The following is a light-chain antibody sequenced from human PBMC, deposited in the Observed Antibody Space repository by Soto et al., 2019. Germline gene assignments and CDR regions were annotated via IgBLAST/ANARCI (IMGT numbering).Light chain of an antibody. J-gene: IGKJ2*01. CDR3: QQYGNSQNT. CDR1: QSVSSSY. V-gene: IGKV3-20*01. Sequence: EIVLTQSPGTLSLSPGERATLSCRASQSVSSSYLAWYQQKPGQAPRLLIYGASSRATGIPDRFSGSGSGTDFTLTISRLEPEDLAVYYCQQYGNSQNTFGQGTKLEIK. CDR2: GAS.